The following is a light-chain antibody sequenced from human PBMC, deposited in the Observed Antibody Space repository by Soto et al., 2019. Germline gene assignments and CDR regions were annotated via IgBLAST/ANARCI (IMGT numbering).Light chain of an antibody. Sequence: ETVMTQSRSTLSVSPLERSTLSCRASQSVYSSLAWYQQKPGQAPRLLIYGASTRATNIPARFSGSGSGTEFTLTISRLQSEDFAVYYCQQYNNWPPWTFGQGTKVDIK. J-gene: IGKJ1*01. CDR2: GAS. CDR1: QSVYSS. CDR3: QQYNNWPPWT. V-gene: IGKV3-15*01.